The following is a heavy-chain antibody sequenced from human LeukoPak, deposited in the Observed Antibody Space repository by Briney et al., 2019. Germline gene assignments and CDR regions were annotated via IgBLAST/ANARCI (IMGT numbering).Heavy chain of an antibody. CDR3: ARGGAIFGVADY. V-gene: IGHV1-8*03. CDR2: MNPNSGNT. CDR1: GYTFTSYY. D-gene: IGHD3-3*01. Sequence: ASVKVSCKASGYTFTSYYMHWVRQATGQGLEWMGWMNPNSGNTGYAQKFQGRVTITRNTSISTAYMELSSLRSEDTAVYYCARGGAIFGVADYWGQGTLVTVSS. J-gene: IGHJ4*02.